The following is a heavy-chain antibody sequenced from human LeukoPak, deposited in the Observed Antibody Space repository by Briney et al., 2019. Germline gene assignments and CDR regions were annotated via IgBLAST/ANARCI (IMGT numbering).Heavy chain of an antibody. V-gene: IGHV4-38-2*01. Sequence: SETLSLTCAVSHYSISSRHYWGWIRQPPGKGLEWIASMYHSGSTYYNPSLKGRVTISVDTSNNQFSLKLISVTAADTAVYYCARLSRGSGSPYYFDHWGQGSLVTVSS. J-gene: IGHJ4*02. CDR2: MYHSGST. CDR1: HYSISSRHY. D-gene: IGHD6-19*01. CDR3: ARLSRGSGSPYYFDH.